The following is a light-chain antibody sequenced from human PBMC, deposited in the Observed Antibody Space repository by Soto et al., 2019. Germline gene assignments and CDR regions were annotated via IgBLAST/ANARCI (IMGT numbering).Light chain of an antibody. CDR1: QSVTNNY. CDR3: QQYVTSRT. Sequence: EIVLTQSPGTLSLSPGERATLSCRASQSVTNNYLAWYQQKPGQGPRLLIYAASGSATGIPDRFSGSGSGTDFTLTISRLEPEDFAVYYCQQYVTSRTFGQGTKVEIK. CDR2: AAS. V-gene: IGKV3-20*01. J-gene: IGKJ1*01.